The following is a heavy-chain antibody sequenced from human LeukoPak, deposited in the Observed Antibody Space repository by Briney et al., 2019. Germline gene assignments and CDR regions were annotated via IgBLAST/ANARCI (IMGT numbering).Heavy chain of an antibody. CDR2: INPNSGDT. Sequence: GASVKVSCKASGYTFTGHYIHWVRQAPGQGLEWMGRINPNSGDTNHAQKFQGRVTVTRDTSISTAYMELTRLTYDDTAVYYCARARVSVSPSSDYWGQGTLVTVSS. V-gene: IGHV1-2*06. J-gene: IGHJ4*02. CDR1: GYTFTGHY. D-gene: IGHD6-6*01. CDR3: ARARVSVSPSSDY.